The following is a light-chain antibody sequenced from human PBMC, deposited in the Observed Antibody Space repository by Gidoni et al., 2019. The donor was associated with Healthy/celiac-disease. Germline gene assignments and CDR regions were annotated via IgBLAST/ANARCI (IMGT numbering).Light chain of an antibody. J-gene: IGKJ4*01. CDR1: QSVSSSY. Sequence: EILLTPSPGPLSLSPGERATLYCRASQSVSSSYLAWYQQKPGQAPRLLIYGASSRATGIPERFSGSGSGTDVTLTISRLEPEDFAVYYCQQYGSALLTFGGGTKVEIK. CDR2: GAS. V-gene: IGKV3-20*01. CDR3: QQYGSALLT.